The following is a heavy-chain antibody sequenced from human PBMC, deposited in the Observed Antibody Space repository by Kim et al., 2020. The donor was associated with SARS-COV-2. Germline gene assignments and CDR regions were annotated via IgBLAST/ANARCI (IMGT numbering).Heavy chain of an antibody. D-gene: IGHD1-1*01. Sequence: GESLKISCEASGYRFNKYWIAWVRQMPGKGLEYMGIIYPGDSDTRYSPSVQGQVTISVDKLISTAYLQWSSLMASDTAIYFCARIGGEGVNHWIKEAFDIWGQGTMIIVSS. V-gene: IGHV5-51*04. CDR1: GYRFNKYW. CDR2: IYPGDSDT. J-gene: IGHJ3*02. CDR3: ARIGGEGVNHWIKEAFDI.